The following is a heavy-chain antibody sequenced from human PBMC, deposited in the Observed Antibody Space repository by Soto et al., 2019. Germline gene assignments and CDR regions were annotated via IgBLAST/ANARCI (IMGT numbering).Heavy chain of an antibody. CDR1: GGSVSGGGYY. J-gene: IGHJ4*02. Sequence: QVQLQESGPGLVKPSQTLSLTCTVSGGSVSGGGYYWSWIRQLPGKGLEWIGYSYHTGSTFYNPSLKSRVTIFLDKSKSQFSLKLASVTAADTAIYYCAGSSARSIFDYWGQGSLVTVSS. V-gene: IGHV4-31*03. CDR3: AGSSARSIFDY. CDR2: SYHTGST. D-gene: IGHD6-25*01.